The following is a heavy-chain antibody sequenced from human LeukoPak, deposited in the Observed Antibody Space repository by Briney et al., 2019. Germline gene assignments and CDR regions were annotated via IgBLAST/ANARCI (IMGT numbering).Heavy chain of an antibody. V-gene: IGHV3-43*02. J-gene: IGHJ4*02. CDR3: AKGGEWVCATGYFDY. Sequence: PGGSLRLSCAASGFTFADYAMHWVRQAPGKGLEWVSLISGDGGGTYYPDSVKGRFTISRDNSKTSLYLQMNSLSTEDTALYYCAKGGEWVCATGYFDYWGQGTLVTVSS. CDR2: ISGDGGGT. D-gene: IGHD1-26*01. CDR1: GFTFADYA.